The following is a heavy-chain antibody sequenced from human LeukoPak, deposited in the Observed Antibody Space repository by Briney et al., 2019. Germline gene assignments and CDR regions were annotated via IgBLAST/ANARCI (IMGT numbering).Heavy chain of an antibody. CDR1: GYTFTDYY. Sequence: GASVKVSCKASGYTFTDYYMHWEQQAPGKGLEWMGRVDPEDGETIYAEKFQGRVTITADTSTDTAYMELSSLRSEDTAVYYCATVWNYDILTGSLQHDYWGQGTLVTVSS. D-gene: IGHD3-9*01. CDR3: ATVWNYDILTGSLQHDY. CDR2: VDPEDGET. J-gene: IGHJ4*02. V-gene: IGHV1-69-2*01.